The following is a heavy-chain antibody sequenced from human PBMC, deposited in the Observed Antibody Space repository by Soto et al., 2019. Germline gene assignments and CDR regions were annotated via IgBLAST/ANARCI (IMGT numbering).Heavy chain of an antibody. CDR1: GYTFTSYG. D-gene: IGHD6-19*01. CDR2: ISTYSGNT. CDR3: VAGSDFDY. Sequence: QVQLVQSGAEVKKPGASVKVSCKASGYTFTSYGITWVRQAPGQGLEWMGWISTYSGNTDYAQKLQGRVTVTRDTTTSAAYVEMRSRRSDDTAVYYCVAGSDFDYWGQGTLVTVSS. V-gene: IGHV1-18*01. J-gene: IGHJ4*02.